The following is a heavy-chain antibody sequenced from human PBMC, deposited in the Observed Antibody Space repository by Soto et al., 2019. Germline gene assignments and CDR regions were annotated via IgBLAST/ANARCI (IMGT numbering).Heavy chain of an antibody. CDR2: ISGSGGST. J-gene: IGHJ3*02. CDR1: GFTFSSYA. D-gene: IGHD5-12*01. CDR3: AKGGLRSDAFDI. V-gene: IGHV3-23*01. Sequence: GGSLRLSCAASGFTFSSYAMSWVRQAPGKGLEWVSAISGSGGSTYYTDSVKGRFTISRDNSKNTLYLQMNSLRAEDTAVYYCAKGGLRSDAFDISGQGTMVTVSS.